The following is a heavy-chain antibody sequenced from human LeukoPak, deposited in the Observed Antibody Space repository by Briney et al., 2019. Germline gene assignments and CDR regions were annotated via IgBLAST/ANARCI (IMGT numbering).Heavy chain of an antibody. V-gene: IGHV3-30-3*01. Sequence: GGSLRLFCAASGFTFSSYAMQWVRQAPGKGLEWVAVISYDGSNKYYADSVKGRFTISRDNSKNTLYLQMNSLRAEDTAVYYCARDLVGSSSDWFDPWGQGTLVSVSS. CDR3: ARDLVGSSSDWFDP. D-gene: IGHD6-6*01. CDR2: ISYDGSNK. CDR1: GFTFSSYA. J-gene: IGHJ5*02.